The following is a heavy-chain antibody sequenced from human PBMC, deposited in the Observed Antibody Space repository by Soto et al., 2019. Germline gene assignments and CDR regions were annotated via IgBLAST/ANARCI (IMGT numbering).Heavy chain of an antibody. Sequence: QVQLQESGPGLVKPSETLSLTCTVSGGSISRYYWSWIRQPPGKGLEWIGYIYYSGSTNYNPSPKSRVTISVDTAENQFSLKRSAVVAADTAVYYCARADWNYSVDYWGQGTLVTVSS. CDR2: IYYSGST. D-gene: IGHD1-7*01. J-gene: IGHJ4*02. V-gene: IGHV4-59*01. CDR3: ARADWNYSVDY. CDR1: GGSISRYY.